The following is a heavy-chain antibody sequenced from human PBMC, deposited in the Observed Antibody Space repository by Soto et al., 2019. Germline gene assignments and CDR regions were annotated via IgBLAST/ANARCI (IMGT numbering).Heavy chain of an antibody. CDR3: TKQKGYSGPYNGLAV. CDR2: AYYRSQWYY. CDR1: GDSVSSNSAA. J-gene: IGHJ6*02. Sequence: SQTLSLTCAISGDSVSSNSAAWNWIRQSPSRGLEWLGRAYYRSQWYYDSAVFVRSRITVIPDTSKNQFSLQLSSVTPEDTAVYFCTKQKGYSGPYNGLAVPGQGTTVLVSS. V-gene: IGHV6-1*01. D-gene: IGHD6-19*01.